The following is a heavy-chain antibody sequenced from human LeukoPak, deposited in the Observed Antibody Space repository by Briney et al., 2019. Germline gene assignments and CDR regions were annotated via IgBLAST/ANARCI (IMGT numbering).Heavy chain of an antibody. V-gene: IGHV4-39*07. CDR2: VFYSGRT. Sequence: SETLSLTCSVSGGSISSSNYYWAWIRQPPGKGLEWIGNVFYSGRTYYNPSLKSRVTMSVDTSKNQFSLKLSSVTAADTAIYYCAREPAARDFCYIDVWGKGTTVTVSS. CDR1: GGSISSSNYY. CDR3: AREPAARDFCYIDV. J-gene: IGHJ6*03. D-gene: IGHD2-2*01.